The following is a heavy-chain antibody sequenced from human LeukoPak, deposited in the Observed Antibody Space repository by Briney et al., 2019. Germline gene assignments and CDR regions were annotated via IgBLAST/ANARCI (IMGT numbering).Heavy chain of an antibody. V-gene: IGHV1-2*02. Sequence: ASVKVSCKASGYTFTSYYMHWVRQAPGQGLEWMGWINPNSGGTNYAQKFQGRVTMTRDTSISTAYMELSRLRSDDTAVYYCARVGKYYRNFDYWGQGTLVTVSS. CDR2: INPNSGGT. CDR1: GYTFTSYY. D-gene: IGHD1-26*01. J-gene: IGHJ4*02. CDR3: ARVGKYYRNFDY.